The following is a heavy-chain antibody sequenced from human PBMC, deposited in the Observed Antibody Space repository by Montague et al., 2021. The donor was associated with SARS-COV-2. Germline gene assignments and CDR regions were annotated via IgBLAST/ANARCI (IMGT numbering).Heavy chain of an antibody. CDR3: ARGSGCSGGSCYSEWDPHYYYGMDV. Sequence: SETLSLTCSRLVSWNSGENRKSTRLNSSHMSNWYGEISLKKKTNYNPSLKSRVTISVDTSKNQFSLKLSSVTAADTAVYYCARGSGCSGGSCYSEWDPHYYYGMDVWGKGTTVNGYS. D-gene: IGHD2-15*01. V-gene: IGHV4-34*01. J-gene: IGHJ6*04. CDR2: ISLKKKT. CDR1: VSWNSGEN.